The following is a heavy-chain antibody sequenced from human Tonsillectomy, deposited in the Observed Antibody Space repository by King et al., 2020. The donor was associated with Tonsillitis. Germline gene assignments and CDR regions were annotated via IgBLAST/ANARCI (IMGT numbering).Heavy chain of an antibody. CDR3: ATETIAVSGLEFDY. V-gene: IGHV4-38-2*02. J-gene: IGHJ4*02. D-gene: IGHD6-13*01. CDR1: GDSISSNYY. CDR2: IHHSGIT. Sequence: QLQESGPGLVKPSETLSLTCSVSGDSISSNYYWGWIRQPPGKGLEWIGSIHHSGITYYNPSLKSRLTISLDTSKNQFSLNLRSVTAADTAVYYCATETIAVSGLEFDYWGQGTLVAVSS.